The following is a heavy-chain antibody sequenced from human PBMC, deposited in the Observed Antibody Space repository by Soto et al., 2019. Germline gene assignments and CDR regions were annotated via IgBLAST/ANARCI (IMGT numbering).Heavy chain of an antibody. V-gene: IGHV4-34*01. J-gene: IGHJ2*01. CDR2: INHSGST. Sequence: QVQLQQWGAGLLKPSETLSLTCAVYGGSFSGYYWSWIRQPPGKGLEWIGEINHSGSTNYNPSLKSRVAITVDTSKNHFALKLSSVTAADTAVYYCARGGYMVRGAGYFYLWGRGTLVTVSS. CDR1: GGSFSGYY. CDR3: ARGGYMVRGAGYFYL. D-gene: IGHD3-10*01.